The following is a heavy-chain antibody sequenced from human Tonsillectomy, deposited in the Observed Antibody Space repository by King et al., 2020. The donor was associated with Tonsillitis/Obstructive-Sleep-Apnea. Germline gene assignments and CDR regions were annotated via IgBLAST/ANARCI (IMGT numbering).Heavy chain of an antibody. D-gene: IGHD3-16*01. Sequence: VQLVESGGGLIQPGGSLRLSCAASGFTVSSNYMSWVRQAPGKGLEWVSVIYSGGSTYYADSVKGRFTFSRDNSKNTLYLLMNSLRAGDTAVYYCARGGDPQMTLTTGGAFDIWGQGTMVTVSS. CDR1: GFTVSSNY. V-gene: IGHV3-53*01. CDR3: ARGGDPQMTLTTGGAFDI. J-gene: IGHJ3*02. CDR2: IYSGGST.